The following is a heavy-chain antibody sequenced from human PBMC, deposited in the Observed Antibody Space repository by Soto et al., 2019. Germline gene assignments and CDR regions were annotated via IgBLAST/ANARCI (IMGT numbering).Heavy chain of an antibody. CDR1: GFTFSNYA. CDR3: AKATHNGERGYCTGASGAAEYFQD. CDR2: ITGSDVTT. D-gene: IGHD2-8*02. Sequence: EVQLLESGGGLVQPGGSLRLSCAASGFTFSNYAMSWVRQAPGKGLEWVASITGSDVTTYYADSVKGRVTISRDNSRNTLYLQMNSLRAEDTAVYYCAKATHNGERGYCTGASGAAEYFQDWGQGALVAVSS. J-gene: IGHJ1*01. V-gene: IGHV3-23*01.